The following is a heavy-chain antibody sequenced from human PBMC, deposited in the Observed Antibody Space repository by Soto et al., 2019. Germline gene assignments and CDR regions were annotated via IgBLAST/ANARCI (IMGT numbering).Heavy chain of an antibody. V-gene: IGHV4-61*01. CDR1: GGSVSSGSYY. J-gene: IGHJ4*02. D-gene: IGHD3-22*01. CDR2: IYYSGST. Sequence: LSLTCTVSGGSVSSGSYYWSWIRQPPGKGLERIGYIYYSGSTNYNPSLKSRVTISVDTSKNQFSLKLSSVTAADTAVYYCARGLQHYYDSSASCFDYWGQGNLVTVSS. CDR3: ARGLQHYYDSSASCFDY.